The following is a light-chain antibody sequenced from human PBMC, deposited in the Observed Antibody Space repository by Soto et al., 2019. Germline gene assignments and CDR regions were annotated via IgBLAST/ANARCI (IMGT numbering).Light chain of an antibody. CDR3: QQYDNRLLT. CDR1: QSITVY. CDR2: DAS. J-gene: IGKJ4*01. V-gene: IGKV1-33*01. Sequence: DIQMPQSPSSLSASVGDSVTITCRASQSITVYLNWYQQKPGKAPKLLIYDASNLETGVPSRFSGSGSGTHFLFTISSLQPEDIATYYCQQYDNRLLTFGGGTKVEIK.